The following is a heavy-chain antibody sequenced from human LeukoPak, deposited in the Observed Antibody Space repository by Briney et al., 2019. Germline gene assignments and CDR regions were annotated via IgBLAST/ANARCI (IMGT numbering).Heavy chain of an antibody. D-gene: IGHD1-1*01. CDR2: TSAYNDNT. Sequence: GASVKVSCKASGYTFTSYGISWVRQAPGQGLEWVGWTSAYNDNTNYAQKLQGRVTMTTDTSTSTAYMELRSLRSDDTAVYYCARDENGQFNYWGQGTLVTVSS. CDR3: ARDENGQFNY. CDR1: GYTFTSYG. V-gene: IGHV1-18*01. J-gene: IGHJ4*02.